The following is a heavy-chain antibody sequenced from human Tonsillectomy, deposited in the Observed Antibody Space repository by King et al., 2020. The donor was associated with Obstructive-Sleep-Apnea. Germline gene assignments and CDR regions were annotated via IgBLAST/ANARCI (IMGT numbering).Heavy chain of an antibody. V-gene: IGHV3-23*04. Sequence: VQLVESGGGLVQPGGSLRLSCAVSGFTFSSYAMNWVRQAPGKGLEWVSVISGSGGSTYYADSGKGRFTISRDNSKNTLYLQMSSLRAEDTAVYYCAKDLYDFWSGFYLDYWGQGTPVTVSS. D-gene: IGHD3-3*01. CDR1: GFTFSSYA. CDR2: ISGSGGST. J-gene: IGHJ4*02. CDR3: AKDLYDFWSGFYLDY.